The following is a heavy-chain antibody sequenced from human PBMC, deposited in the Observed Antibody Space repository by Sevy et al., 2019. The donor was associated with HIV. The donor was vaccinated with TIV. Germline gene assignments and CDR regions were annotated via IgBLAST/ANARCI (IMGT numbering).Heavy chain of an antibody. CDR3: TTKSDFWSGYQYFDL. Sequence: GGSLRLSCATSGLTFSRAWMTWVRQAPGKGLEWVGRIKGKTDGGTTDYAAPVKGRFTISRDESKITVYLQINSLKTEDTAVYYCTTKSDFWSGYQYFDLWGRGTLVTVSS. CDR1: GLTFSRAW. V-gene: IGHV3-15*01. CDR2: IKGKTDGGTT. D-gene: IGHD3-3*01. J-gene: IGHJ2*01.